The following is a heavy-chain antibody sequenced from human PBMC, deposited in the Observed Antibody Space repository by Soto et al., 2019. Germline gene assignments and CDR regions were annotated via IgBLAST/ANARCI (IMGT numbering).Heavy chain of an antibody. D-gene: IGHD1-1*01. J-gene: IGHJ6*02. V-gene: IGHV3-33*01. CDR1: GFTFGNNA. CDR2: IWFDGNNK. Sequence: QVQLVESGGNMVQPGRSLRLSCAASGFTFGNNAMHWVRHAAGKGLEWVAQIWFDGNNKYYTDSVKGRFTISRDNVKNAVYLQMNSLRADDAAVYYCARDGHQLAPYAMDVWGQRTTVIVSS. CDR3: ARDGHQLAPYAMDV.